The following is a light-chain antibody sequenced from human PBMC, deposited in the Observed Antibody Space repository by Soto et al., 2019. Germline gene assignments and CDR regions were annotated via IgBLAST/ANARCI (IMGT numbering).Light chain of an antibody. V-gene: IGLV2-14*01. CDR3: RSYTSSNTVV. CDR1: SRDVGGY. Sequence: QSVLTQPASVSGSPGRSITISCTGTSRDVGGYVSWYQQHPGKAPKLMIYEVSNRPSGVSNRFSGSKSGNTASLTISGLQAEDEADYYCRSYTSSNTVVFGGGTKLTV. CDR2: EVS. J-gene: IGLJ2*01.